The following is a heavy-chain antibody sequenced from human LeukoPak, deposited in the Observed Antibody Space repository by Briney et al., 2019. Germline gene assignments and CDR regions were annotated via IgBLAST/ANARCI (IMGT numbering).Heavy chain of an antibody. J-gene: IGHJ4*02. Sequence: GGSLRLSCTSSTFTFGDYAINWIRQAPGKGLEWVGFIRRKVCGGTPEYAASVKGRFTISRDDSKSIAYLQMNSLQTEDTAVYYCTRGASPDILTGDYWGQGTLVTVSS. CDR2: IRRKVCGGTP. V-gene: IGHV3-49*03. D-gene: IGHD3-9*01. CDR3: TRGASPDILTGDY. CDR1: TFTFGDYA.